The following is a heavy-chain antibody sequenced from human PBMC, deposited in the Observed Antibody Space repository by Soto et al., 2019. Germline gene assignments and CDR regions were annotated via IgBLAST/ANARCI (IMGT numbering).Heavy chain of an antibody. CDR3: ARGRWVVVVAATPYYYGMDV. V-gene: IGHV1-69*12. D-gene: IGHD2-15*01. CDR1: GGTFSSYA. Sequence: QFQLVQSGAEVKKPGSSVKVSCKASGGTFSSYAISWVRQAPGQGLEWMGGIIPIFGTANYAQKFQGRVTITADESTSTAYRELSSLRSEDTAVYYCARGRWVVVVAATPYYYGMDVWGQGTTVTVSS. J-gene: IGHJ6*02. CDR2: IIPIFGTA.